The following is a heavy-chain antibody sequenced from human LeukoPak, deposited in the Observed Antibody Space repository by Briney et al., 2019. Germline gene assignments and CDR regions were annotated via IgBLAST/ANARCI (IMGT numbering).Heavy chain of an antibody. CDR2: INYSGNT. D-gene: IGHD6-13*01. J-gene: IGHJ3*02. V-gene: IGHV4-39*01. CDR1: GGSLNSNSYY. Sequence: SETLSLTCAVSGGSLNSNSYYWGWIRQPPGKGLEWIGSINYSGNTYCNPSLKSRVTISVDTPRNHFSLNLSSVTAAETAIYYCAGSYSSTWYSTFDIWGQGTMVSVSS. CDR3: AGSYSSTWYSTFDI.